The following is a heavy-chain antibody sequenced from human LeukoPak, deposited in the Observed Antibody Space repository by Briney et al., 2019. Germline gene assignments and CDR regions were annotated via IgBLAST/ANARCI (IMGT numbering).Heavy chain of an antibody. CDR2: IIPILGIA. CDR1: GGTFSSYA. CDR3: ARVGGYCSSTSCYTY. Sequence: GASVKVSCTASGGTFSSYAISWVRQAPGQGLEWMGRIIPILGIANYAQKFQGRVTITAEQSTSTAYMALRSLRSEDTAVYYCARVGGYCSSTSCYTYWGQGTLVTVSS. J-gene: IGHJ4*02. V-gene: IGHV1-69*04. D-gene: IGHD2-2*02.